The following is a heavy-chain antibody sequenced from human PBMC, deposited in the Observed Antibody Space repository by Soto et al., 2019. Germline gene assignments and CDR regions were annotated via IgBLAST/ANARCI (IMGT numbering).Heavy chain of an antibody. Sequence: QVQLQESGPGLVKPSQTLSLTCTVSGGSISSGDYYWTWIRQDPGKGLEWIGYIYHSGSTYYNPPLKRRVTMSVDTSKNQFALKLSSVTAADTAVYYCARGGSYHELVPDYWGQGTLVTVSS. CDR2: IYHSGST. V-gene: IGHV4-31*03. CDR3: ARGGSYHELVPDY. J-gene: IGHJ4*02. D-gene: IGHD3-16*02. CDR1: GGSISSGDYY.